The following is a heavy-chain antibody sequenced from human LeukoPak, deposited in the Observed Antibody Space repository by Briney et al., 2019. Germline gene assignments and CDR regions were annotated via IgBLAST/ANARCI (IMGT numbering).Heavy chain of an antibody. Sequence: PEGSLKLSCAASGFTFSGSAMHWVRQASGKGLEWVGRIRSKANSYATAYAASVKGRFTISRDDSKNTAYLQMNSLKTEDTAVYYCTRLPASAYCGGDCYAEYFQHWGQGTLVTVSS. J-gene: IGHJ1*01. V-gene: IGHV3-73*01. CDR3: TRLPASAYCGGDCYAEYFQH. CDR2: IRSKANSYAT. CDR1: GFTFSGSA. D-gene: IGHD2-21*02.